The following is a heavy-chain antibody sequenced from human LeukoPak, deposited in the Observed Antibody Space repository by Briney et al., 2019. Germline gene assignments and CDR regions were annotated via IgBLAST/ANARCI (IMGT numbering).Heavy chain of an antibody. CDR3: ARTARRGAFDI. D-gene: IGHD2-21*02. CDR2: LHPSGAT. CDR1: GSSISGYY. V-gene: IGHV4-4*07. Sequence: PSETLSLTCTVSGSSISGYYWNWIRQPAGKGLEWIGRLHPSGATNYNPSLKSRITMSLDTSKNQFSLKVSSVTTADTAVYYCARTARRGAFDIWGQGTMVTVSS. J-gene: IGHJ3*02.